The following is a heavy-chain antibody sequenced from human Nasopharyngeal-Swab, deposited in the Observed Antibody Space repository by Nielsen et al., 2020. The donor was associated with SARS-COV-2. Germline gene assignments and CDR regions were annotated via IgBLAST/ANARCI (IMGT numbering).Heavy chain of an antibody. CDR3: ARIPGYSSGWYSGGMDV. V-gene: IGHV2-70*01. CDR1: GFSLSTSGMC. Sequence: SGPTLVQPTQPLTLTCTFSGFSLSTSGMCVSCILHPPGKALEWLALIDWDDDKYYSTSLKTRLTISKDTSKNQVVLTMTNMDPVDTATYYCARIPGYSSGWYSGGMDVWGQGTTVTVSS. J-gene: IGHJ6*02. CDR2: IDWDDDK. D-gene: IGHD6-19*01.